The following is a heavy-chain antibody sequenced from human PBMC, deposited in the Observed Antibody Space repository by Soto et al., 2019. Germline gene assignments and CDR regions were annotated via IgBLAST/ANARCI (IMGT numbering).Heavy chain of an antibody. V-gene: IGHV3-15*01. Sequence: GGSLRLSCAASGFTFSVAWMSWVRQAPGKGLEWVGRIKSKTDGGTTDYAAPVKGRFTISRDDSKNTLYLQMNSLKTEDTAVYYCTTSDTIAVAGVYYYYGMDVWGQGTTLTVFS. CDR1: GFTFSVAW. D-gene: IGHD6-19*01. CDR2: IKSKTDGGTT. CDR3: TTSDTIAVAGVYYYYGMDV. J-gene: IGHJ6*02.